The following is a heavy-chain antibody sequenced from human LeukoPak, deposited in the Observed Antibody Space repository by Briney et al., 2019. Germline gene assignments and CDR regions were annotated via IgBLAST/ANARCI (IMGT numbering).Heavy chain of an antibody. CDR3: AKVRGTYSSGYFFDY. CDR2: ISWNSGYI. J-gene: IGHJ4*02. D-gene: IGHD6-19*01. V-gene: IGHV3-9*01. CDR1: GFTFDNYA. Sequence: GGSLRLSCAASGFTFDNYAMHWVRQAPGKGLEWLSIISWNSGYIGYADSVKGRFTISRDNAKKYLDLQMNSLRAEDTAFYYCAKVRGTYSSGYFFDYWGQGTLVSVPS.